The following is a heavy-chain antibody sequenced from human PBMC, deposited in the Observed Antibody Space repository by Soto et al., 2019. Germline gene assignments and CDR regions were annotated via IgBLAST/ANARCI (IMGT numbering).Heavy chain of an antibody. J-gene: IGHJ4*02. V-gene: IGHV3-30-3*01. D-gene: IGHD2-15*01. CDR3: ARALLGYCSGGSCYFFDY. Sequence: GGSLRLSCAASGFTFSSYAMHWVRQAPGKGLEWVAVISYDGSNKYYADSVKGRFTISRDNSKNTLYLQMNSLRAEDTAVYYCARALLGYCSGGSCYFFDYWGQGTLVTVSS. CDR1: GFTFSSYA. CDR2: ISYDGSNK.